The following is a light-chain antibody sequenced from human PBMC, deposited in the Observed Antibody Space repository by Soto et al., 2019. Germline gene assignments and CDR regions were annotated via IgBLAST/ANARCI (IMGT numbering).Light chain of an antibody. CDR1: QSVSSN. V-gene: IGKV3-15*01. Sequence: IVMNKSPSAVCGVAGERATLSCRASQSVSSNLAWYQQKPGQAPRLLIYGASTRATGIPARFSGSGSGTEFTLTISSLLSEDFAVYYCQQYNNWPRTFGQGTKVDI. CDR2: GAS. J-gene: IGKJ1*01. CDR3: QQYNNWPRT.